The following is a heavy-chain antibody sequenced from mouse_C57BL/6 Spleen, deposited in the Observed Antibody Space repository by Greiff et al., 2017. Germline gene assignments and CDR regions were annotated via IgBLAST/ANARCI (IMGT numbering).Heavy chain of an antibody. V-gene: IGHV1-63*01. D-gene: IGHD1-1*01. CDR3: ARGGTTVVAHWYFDV. CDR2: IYPGGGYT. J-gene: IGHJ1*03. CDR1: GYTFTNYW. Sequence: VQLQQSGAELVRPGTSVKMSCKASGYTFTNYWIGWAKQRPGHGLEWIGDIYPGGGYTNYNEKFKGKATLTADKSSSTAYMQFSSLTSEDFAIYYGARGGTTVVAHWYFDVWGTGTTVTVSS.